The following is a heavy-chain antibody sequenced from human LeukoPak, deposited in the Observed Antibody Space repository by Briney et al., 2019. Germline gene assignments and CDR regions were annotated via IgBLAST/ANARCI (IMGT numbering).Heavy chain of an antibody. CDR3: ARRYCSSTSCNPYFFDY. J-gene: IGHJ4*02. V-gene: IGHV5-51*01. CDR1: GXTFTNYY. CDR2: ISPGDSDA. Sequence: KLGESLKISFKGSGXTFTNYYVGWVRQTPGKGLEWMGIISPGDSDARYSPSFQGQVTISADKSISTAYLRWSSLKASDTAMYYCARRYCSSTSCNPYFFDYWGQGTLVTVSS. D-gene: IGHD2-2*01.